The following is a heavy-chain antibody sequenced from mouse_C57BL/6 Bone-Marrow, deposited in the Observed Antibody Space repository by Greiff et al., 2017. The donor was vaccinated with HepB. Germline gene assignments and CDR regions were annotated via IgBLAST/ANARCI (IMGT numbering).Heavy chain of an antibody. CDR2: IYPGSGST. V-gene: IGHV1-55*01. CDR3: ARWVYYGSLYAMDY. D-gene: IGHD1-1*01. Sequence: QVQLKESGAELVKPGASVKMSCKASGYTFTSYWITWVKQRPGQGLEWIGDIYPGSGSTNYNEKFKSKATLTVDTSSSTAYMQLSSLTSEDSAVYYCARWVYYGSLYAMDYWGQGTSVTVSS. CDR1: GYTFTSYW. J-gene: IGHJ4*01.